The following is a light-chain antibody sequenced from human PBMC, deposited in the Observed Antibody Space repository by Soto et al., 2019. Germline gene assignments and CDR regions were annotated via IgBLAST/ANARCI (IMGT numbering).Light chain of an antibody. CDR3: QQYNKWPQT. Sequence: IVLTQSPGILSLSPGERASLSCGASQSISSSFLAWYQQKPGQAPRLLIYGASTRATGVPTRFSGSGSGTEFTLTISSLQSEDLAVYHCQQYNKWPQTFGQGTKVDIK. CDR1: QSISSS. CDR2: GAS. J-gene: IGKJ1*01. V-gene: IGKV3-15*01.